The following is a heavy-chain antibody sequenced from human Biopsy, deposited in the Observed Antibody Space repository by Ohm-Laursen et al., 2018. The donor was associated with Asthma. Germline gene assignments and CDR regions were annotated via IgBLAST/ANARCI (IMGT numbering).Heavy chain of an antibody. CDR1: GFNFHNYG. Sequence: SLRPSCSASGFNFHNYGMNWVRRAPGKGLEWVAQILFDGRKINYPDSVKGRFTISRDNSKNMVYLQMNSLRPEDTAVYYCAKDRVAGRSYYFDYWGQGSLVSVS. V-gene: IGHV3-30*18. CDR2: ILFDGRKI. CDR3: AKDRVAGRSYYFDY. D-gene: IGHD6-13*01. J-gene: IGHJ4*02.